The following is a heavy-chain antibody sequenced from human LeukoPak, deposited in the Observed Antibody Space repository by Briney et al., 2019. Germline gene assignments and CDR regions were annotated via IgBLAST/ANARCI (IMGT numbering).Heavy chain of an antibody. V-gene: IGHV1-69*13. D-gene: IGHD4-23*01. CDR2: IIPIFGTA. J-gene: IGHJ3*02. CDR1: GGTFSSYA. CDR3: AIGQSHSTDYGGFLDAFDI. Sequence: ASVKVSCKASGGTFSSYAISWVRQAPGQGLEWMGGIIPIFGTANYAQKFQGRVTITADESTSTAYMELSSLRSEDTAVYYCAIGQSHSTDYGGFLDAFDIWGQGTMVTVSS.